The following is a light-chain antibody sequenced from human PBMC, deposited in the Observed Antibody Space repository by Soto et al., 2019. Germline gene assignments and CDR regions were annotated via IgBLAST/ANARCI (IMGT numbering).Light chain of an antibody. J-gene: IGKJ5*01. V-gene: IGKV1-39*01. Sequence: DIQMTQSPSSLSASVGDRVTITCRASQSISGYLNWYQQKPGKAPKLLIYAASSLQSGVPSRFSGSGSGTDFTLTISSLQPEDFATYHCQQGYTTPITFGQGTRLVIK. CDR2: AAS. CDR1: QSISGY. CDR3: QQGYTTPIT.